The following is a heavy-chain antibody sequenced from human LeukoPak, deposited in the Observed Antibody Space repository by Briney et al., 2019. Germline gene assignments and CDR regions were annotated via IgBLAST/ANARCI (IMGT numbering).Heavy chain of an antibody. Sequence: ASVKVSCKASGYTFTSYYMHWVRQAPGQGLEWMGIINPSGGSTSYAQKFQGRVTITRNTSISTAYMELSSLRSEDTAVYYCARGLALKRYCSGGSCSRRAYYMDVWGKGTTVTVSS. J-gene: IGHJ6*03. CDR3: ARGLALKRYCSGGSCSRRAYYMDV. V-gene: IGHV1-46*01. CDR2: INPSGGST. CDR1: GYTFTSYY. D-gene: IGHD2-15*01.